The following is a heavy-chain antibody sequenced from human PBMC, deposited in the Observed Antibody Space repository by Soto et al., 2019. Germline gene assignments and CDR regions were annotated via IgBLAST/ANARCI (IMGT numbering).Heavy chain of an antibody. CDR3: ASNRIFGVVMYYYYGMDV. D-gene: IGHD3-3*01. V-gene: IGHV3-30-3*01. CDR1: GFTFSSYA. J-gene: IGHJ6*02. Sequence: GGSLRLSCAASGFTFSSYAMHWVRQAPGKGLEWVAVISYDGSNKYYADSVKGRFTISRDNSKNTLYLQMNSLRAEDTAVYYCASNRIFGVVMYYYYGMDVWGQGTTVTVSS. CDR2: ISYDGSNK.